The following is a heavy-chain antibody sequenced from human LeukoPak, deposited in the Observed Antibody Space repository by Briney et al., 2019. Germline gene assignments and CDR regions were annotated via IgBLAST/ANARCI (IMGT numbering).Heavy chain of an antibody. Sequence: PGGSLRLSCAASGFTFSSYSMNWVRQAPGKGLEWVSSISSSSSYIYYADSVKGRFTISRDNAKNSLYLQMNSLRAEDTAVYYCAREANTMSCMDVWGQGTTVTVSS. D-gene: IGHD3-22*01. CDR1: GFTFSSYS. J-gene: IGHJ6*02. CDR2: ISSSSSYI. CDR3: AREANTMSCMDV. V-gene: IGHV3-21*01.